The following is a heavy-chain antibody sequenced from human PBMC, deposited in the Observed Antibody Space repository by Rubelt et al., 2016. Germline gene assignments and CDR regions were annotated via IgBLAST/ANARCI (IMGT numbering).Heavy chain of an antibody. CDR1: GDSVPSNSAA. V-gene: IGHV6-1*01. D-gene: IGHD6-19*01. Sequence: QVQLQQSGPGLVKPSQTLSLPCAISGDSVPSNSAACDWIRQSPSRGLEWQGRTYYRSKWYNDYAVSLQSRNTTNPDTSKKQFARRLNAVTPEDTAVYYCAREYSSGWWNWGQGTLVTVSS. CDR3: AREYSSGWWN. CDR2: TYYRSKWYN. J-gene: IGHJ4*02.